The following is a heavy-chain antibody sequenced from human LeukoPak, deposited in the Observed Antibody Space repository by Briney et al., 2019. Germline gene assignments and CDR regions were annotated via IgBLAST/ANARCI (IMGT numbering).Heavy chain of an antibody. D-gene: IGHD4-23*01. CDR1: GLTFSSYA. CDR2: ISYDGSNK. V-gene: IGHV3-30-3*01. J-gene: IGHJ4*02. CDR3: ARGTGYGGNFVLDY. Sequence: GRSLRLSCAASGLTFSSYAMHWVRQAPGKGLEWVAVISYDGSNKYYADSVKGRFTISRDNSKNTLYLQMNSLRAEDTAVYYCARGTGYGGNFVLDYWGQGTLVTVSS.